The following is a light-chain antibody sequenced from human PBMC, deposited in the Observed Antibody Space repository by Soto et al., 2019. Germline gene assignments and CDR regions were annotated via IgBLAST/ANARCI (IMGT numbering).Light chain of an antibody. Sequence: QSALTQPASVSGSPGQSIAISCTGTSSDVGGYNYVSWYQQYPGKAPKLMIYEVTNRPSGVSNHFSGSKSGNTASLTLSGLQAEDEADYYCSSFTTSSTYVFGTGTKLTVL. CDR2: EVT. CDR1: SSDVGGYNY. CDR3: SSFTTSSTYV. V-gene: IGLV2-14*01. J-gene: IGLJ1*01.